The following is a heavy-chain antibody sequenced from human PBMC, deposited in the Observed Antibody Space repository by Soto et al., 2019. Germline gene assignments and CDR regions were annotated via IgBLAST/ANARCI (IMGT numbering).Heavy chain of an antibody. CDR2: IYYSGST. CDR3: ARPSGSYWYFDL. D-gene: IGHD2-15*01. CDR1: GGSISSSSYY. Sequence: QLQLQESGPGLVKPSETLSLTCTVSGGSISSSSYYWGWIRQPPGKGLEWIGSIYYSGSTYYNPSLKSRVTISGDTSKNQFSLKLSSVTAADTAVYYCARPSGSYWYFDLWGRGTLVTVSS. J-gene: IGHJ2*01. V-gene: IGHV4-39*01.